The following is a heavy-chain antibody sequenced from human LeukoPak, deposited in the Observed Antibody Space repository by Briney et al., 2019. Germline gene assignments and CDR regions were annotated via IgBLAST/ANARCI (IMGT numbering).Heavy chain of an antibody. CDR3: ARDPDGTARNYFDY. V-gene: IGHV3-21*01. CDR1: GFTFSSYS. J-gene: IGHJ4*02. Sequence: GGSLRLSCAASGFTFSSYSMNWVRQAPGKGLEWVSSISTSSSYIYYADSVKGRFTISRDNAKNSLYPQMNSLRAEDTAVYYCARDPDGTARNYFDYWGQGTLVTVSS. CDR2: ISTSSSYI. D-gene: IGHD1/OR15-1a*01.